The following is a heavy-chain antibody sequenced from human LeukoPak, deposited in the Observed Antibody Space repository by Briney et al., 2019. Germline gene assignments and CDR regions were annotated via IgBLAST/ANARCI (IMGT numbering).Heavy chain of an antibody. CDR2: IIPILGIA. J-gene: IGHJ5*02. D-gene: IGHD3-22*01. CDR3: ARDHYYDSSGYFFEAWFDP. V-gene: IGHV1-69*04. CDR1: GGTFSSYA. Sequence: GASVKVSCKASGGTFSSYAISWVRQAPGQGLEWMGRIIPILGIANYAQKFQGRVTITADKSTSTAYMELSSLRSEDTAVYYCARDHYYDSSGYFFEAWFDPWGQGTLVTVSS.